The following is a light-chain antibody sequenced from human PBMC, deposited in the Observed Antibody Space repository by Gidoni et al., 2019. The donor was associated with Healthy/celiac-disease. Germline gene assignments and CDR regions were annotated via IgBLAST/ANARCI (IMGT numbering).Light chain of an antibody. CDR2: GTI. CDR3: QSYDSSLSKV. CDR1: SYNIGAGYD. V-gene: IGLV1-40*01. Sequence: QSVLTQPPSVSGAPGPRVTISCTGSSYNIGAGYDVPWYQQLPGTAPKLLLYGTINRPSGVPDRFSGSKSGTSASLAITGLQAEDEADYYCQSYDSSLSKVFGTGTKVTVL. J-gene: IGLJ1*01.